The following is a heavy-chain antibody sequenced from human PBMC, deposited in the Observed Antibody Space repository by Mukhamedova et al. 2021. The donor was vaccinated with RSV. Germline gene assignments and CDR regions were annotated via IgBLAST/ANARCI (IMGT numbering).Heavy chain of an antibody. Sequence: GRFTISRDNAKNSLYLQMNSLRAEDTAVYYCAREGGYDFWSAPSPDVFDIWGQGTRVTVSS. D-gene: IGHD3-3*01. J-gene: IGHJ3*02. CDR3: AREGGYDFWSAPSPDVFDI. V-gene: IGHV3-11*06.